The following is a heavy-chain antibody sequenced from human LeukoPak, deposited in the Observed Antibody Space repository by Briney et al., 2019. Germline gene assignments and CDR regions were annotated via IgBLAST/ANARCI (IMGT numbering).Heavy chain of an antibody. Sequence: SETLSLTCTVSGGSVNINTYYWGWIRQPPGKGLEWIGSVFYSRSTYYNPSLKSRVTISVDTSQNQFSLRLNSVTAADTAMYYCARHHSCYYYFDYWGQGTLVTVSS. V-gene: IGHV4-39*01. CDR3: ARHHSCYYYFDY. CDR2: VFYSRST. D-gene: IGHD3-22*01. CDR1: GGSVNINTYY. J-gene: IGHJ4*02.